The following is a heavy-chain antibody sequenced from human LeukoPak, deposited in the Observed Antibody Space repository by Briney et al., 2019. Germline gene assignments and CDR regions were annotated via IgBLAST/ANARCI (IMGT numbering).Heavy chain of an antibody. J-gene: IGHJ4*02. Sequence: SETLSLTCAVYGGSFSGYYWSWIRQPPGKGLECIGYIYYSGNTNYNPSLKSRVTISVDTSKNQFSLKLNSVTAADTAVYYCARDRSTVAMARWGVFDYWGQGTLVTVSS. CDR2: IYYSGNT. CDR3: ARDRSTVAMARWGVFDY. V-gene: IGHV4-59*12. CDR1: GGSFSGYY. D-gene: IGHD5-12*01.